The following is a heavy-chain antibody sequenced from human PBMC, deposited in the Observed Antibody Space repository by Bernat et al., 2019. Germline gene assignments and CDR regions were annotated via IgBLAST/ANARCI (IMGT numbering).Heavy chain of an antibody. V-gene: IGHV3-23*01. D-gene: IGHD6-19*01. Sequence: EVRLLESGGGLVQPGGSLRLSCAASGFTFSSYAMSWVRQAPGKGLEWISAISGGGGGTYYADSVKGRFTISRDNAKDTLSLQMNGLRAEDTAVYYCARKRVAGTSAFDIWGQGTMVTVSS. CDR3: ARKRVAGTSAFDI. J-gene: IGHJ3*02. CDR2: ISGGGGGT. CDR1: GFTFSSYA.